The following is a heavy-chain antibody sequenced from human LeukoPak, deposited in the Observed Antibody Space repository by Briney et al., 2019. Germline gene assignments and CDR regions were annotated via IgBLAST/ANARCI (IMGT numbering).Heavy chain of an antibody. J-gene: IGHJ4*02. V-gene: IGHV4-39*01. D-gene: IGHD3/OR15-3a*01. CDR1: GDSITGYY. CDR3: ARQTGSGLFILP. CDR2: IYYSGNT. Sequence: SETLSLTCSVSGDSITGYYWGWIRQPPGKGLEWIGSIYYSGNTYYNASLKSQVSISIDTSKNQFSLKLTSVTAADTAVYYCARQTGSGLFILPGGQGTLVTVSS.